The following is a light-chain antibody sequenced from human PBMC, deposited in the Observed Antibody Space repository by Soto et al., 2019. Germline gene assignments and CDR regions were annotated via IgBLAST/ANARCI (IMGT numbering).Light chain of an antibody. CDR1: QRVSSN. J-gene: IGKJ2*01. Sequence: EIVMTQSPATLSVSPGERATLSCRASQRVSSNLAWYQQKPGQAPRRLIYGASTRATGIPARFSGSGSGTEFTLTISRLQSEDFAVYYCQQYNNWPPLYTFGQGTKLEIK. CDR2: GAS. V-gene: IGKV3-15*01. CDR3: QQYNNWPPLYT.